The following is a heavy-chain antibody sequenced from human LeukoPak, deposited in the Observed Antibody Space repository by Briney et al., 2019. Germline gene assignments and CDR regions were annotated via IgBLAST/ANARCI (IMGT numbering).Heavy chain of an antibody. D-gene: IGHD1-26*01. V-gene: IGHV1-8*01. CDR3: VRNKVGARYFDS. CDR2: MNPNSGNT. CDR1: GYTFTSYD. J-gene: IGHJ4*02. Sequence: ASVKVSCKASGYTFTSYDINWVRQATGQGLEWMGWMNPNSGNTGYAQKFQGRVTMTRNASISTADMELSSLRSEDAAVYYCVRNKVGARYFDSWGQGTLVTVSS.